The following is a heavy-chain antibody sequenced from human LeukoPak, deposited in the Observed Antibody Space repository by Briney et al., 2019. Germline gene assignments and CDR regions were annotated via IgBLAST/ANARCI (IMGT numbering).Heavy chain of an antibody. J-gene: IGHJ4*02. V-gene: IGHV4-30-2*01. D-gene: IGHD3-22*01. CDR3: ARGYDSSGYYVLDY. CDR2: IYYSGST. Sequence: PSETLSLTCAVSGGSISSGGYSWSWIRQPPGKGLEWIGYIYYSGSTYYNPSLKSRVTISVDRSKNQFSLKLSSVTAADTAVYYCARGYDSSGYYVLDYWGQGTLVTVSS. CDR1: GGSISSGGYS.